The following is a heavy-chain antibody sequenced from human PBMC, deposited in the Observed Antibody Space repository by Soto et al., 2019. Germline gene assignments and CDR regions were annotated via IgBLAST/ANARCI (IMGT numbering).Heavy chain of an antibody. J-gene: IGHJ4*02. CDR3: ARDGTERVYYFDY. V-gene: IGHV1-69*13. CDR2: IIPIFGTA. CDR1: GGTFSSYA. Sequence: GASVKVSCKASGGTFSSYAISWVRQAPGQGLEWMGGIIPIFGTANYAQKFQGRVTITADESTSTAYMELSRLRSDDTAVYYCARDGTERVYYFDYWGQGTLVTVSS. D-gene: IGHD1-26*01.